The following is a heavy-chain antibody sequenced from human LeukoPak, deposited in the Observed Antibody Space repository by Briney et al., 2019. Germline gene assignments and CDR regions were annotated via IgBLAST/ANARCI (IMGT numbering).Heavy chain of an antibody. V-gene: IGHV4-4*02. CDR1: GVSMSSNNW. CDR3: ARHEGFSQKD. CDR2: IHESGST. J-gene: IGHJ4*02. Sequence: SETLSLTCAVSGVSMSSNNWWSWVRQTPGKGLEWIGEIHESGSTNYNPSLKSRVTISVDKSKDQFSLKLSSVTAADTAVYYCARHEGFSQKDWGQGTQVTVS.